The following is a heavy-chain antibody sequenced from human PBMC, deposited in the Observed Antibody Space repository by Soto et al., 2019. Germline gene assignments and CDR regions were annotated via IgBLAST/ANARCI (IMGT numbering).Heavy chain of an antibody. V-gene: IGHV4-31*03. CDR2: IYYSGST. Sequence: QVQLQESGPGLVKPSQTLSLTCTVSGGSISSGGYYWSWIRQHPGKGLEWIGYIYYSGSTYYNPSRKSRVTISVDTSKNQFSLKLSSVTAADTAVYYCARLAAARHYYYYYGMDVWGQGTTVTVSS. CDR1: GGSISSGGYY. D-gene: IGHD6-13*01. J-gene: IGHJ6*02. CDR3: ARLAAARHYYYYYGMDV.